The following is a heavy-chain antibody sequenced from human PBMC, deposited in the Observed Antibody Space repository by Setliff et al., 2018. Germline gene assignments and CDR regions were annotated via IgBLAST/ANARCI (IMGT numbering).Heavy chain of an antibody. CDR1: GFTFSNYG. V-gene: IGHV3-48*01. Sequence: GGSLRLSCVTSGFTFSNYGMTWVRRAPGKGLEWISYISTSSTIIYYVDSVKGRFTISRDNANHSLHLQMNSLRAEDTAVYFCARLALTGYDTSGYYYALDYYYYMDVWGKGTTVTVSS. CDR2: ISTSSTII. CDR3: ARLALTGYDTSGYYYALDYYYYMDV. J-gene: IGHJ6*03. D-gene: IGHD3-22*01.